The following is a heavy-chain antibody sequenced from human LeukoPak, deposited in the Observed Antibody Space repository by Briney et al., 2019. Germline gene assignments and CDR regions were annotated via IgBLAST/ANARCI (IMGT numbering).Heavy chain of an antibody. CDR3: AKKRGYNYGDFDF. CDR2: ISGSGDST. J-gene: IGHJ4*02. D-gene: IGHD5-18*01. V-gene: IGHV3-23*01. CDR1: EFTFSSYA. Sequence: PGGSLRLSCVASEFTFSSYAMNWVRQAPGKGLEWVSTISGSGDSTYYADSMKGRFTISRDNSKNTLYLQMNSLRAEDTAVYYCAKKRGYNYGDFDFWGQGTLVTVSS.